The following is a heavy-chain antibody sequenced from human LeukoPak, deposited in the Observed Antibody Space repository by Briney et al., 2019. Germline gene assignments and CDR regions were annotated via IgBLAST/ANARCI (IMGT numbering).Heavy chain of an antibody. J-gene: IGHJ6*03. CDR3: ARHYNYYDSSGYRYYYYYMDV. CDR2: IYPGDSDT. D-gene: IGHD3-22*01. CDR1: GYSFTSYW. V-gene: IGHV5-51*01. Sequence: GESLKISCKGSGYSFTSYWIGWVRQMPGKGLEWMGIIYPGDSDTRYSPSFQGQVTISADKSISTAYLQWSSLKASDTAMYYCARHYNYYDSSGYRYYYYYMDVWGKGTTVIVSS.